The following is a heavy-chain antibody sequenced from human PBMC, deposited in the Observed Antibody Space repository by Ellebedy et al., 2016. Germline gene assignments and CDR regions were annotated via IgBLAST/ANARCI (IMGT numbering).Heavy chain of an antibody. D-gene: IGHD3-22*01. Sequence: GESLKISCAASGFTFSIYAMHWVRQSPGKGLEWVAVISYDGSNKYYADSEKGRFTISRDNSNNTLYLQMNSLRAEDTAVYYCAREMYYYDSSAYYSYWGQGTLVTVSS. V-gene: IGHV3-30-3*01. CDR3: AREMYYYDSSAYYSY. J-gene: IGHJ4*02. CDR1: GFTFSIYA. CDR2: ISYDGSNK.